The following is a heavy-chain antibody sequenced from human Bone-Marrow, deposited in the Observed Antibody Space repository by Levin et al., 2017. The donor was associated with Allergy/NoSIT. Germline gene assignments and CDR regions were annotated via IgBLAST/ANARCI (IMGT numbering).Heavy chain of an antibody. D-gene: IGHD2-8*02. J-gene: IGHJ4*02. V-gene: IGHV3-7*01. Sequence: GESLKISCAASGLTFSSSWMGWVRQAPGKGLECVATIKHDGSEKYYVDSVKGRFTISRDNAKNSLYLQMNGLIAEDTAVYYCARDYWRSFDYWGQGTLVTVAS. CDR3: ARDYWRSFDY. CDR1: GLTFSSSW. CDR2: IKHDGSEK.